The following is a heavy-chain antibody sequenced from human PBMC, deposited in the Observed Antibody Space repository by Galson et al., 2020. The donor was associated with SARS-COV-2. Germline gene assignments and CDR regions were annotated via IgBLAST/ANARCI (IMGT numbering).Heavy chain of an antibody. Sequence: GGSLRLSCAASGFTFDDYAMHWVRQAPGKGLEWVSGISWNSGSIGYADSVKGRFTISRDNAKNSLYLQMNSLRAEDTALYYCAKDDSSGSRAFDIWGQGTMVTVSS. CDR1: GFTFDDYA. D-gene: IGHD3-22*01. CDR3: AKDDSSGSRAFDI. V-gene: IGHV3-9*01. J-gene: IGHJ3*02. CDR2: ISWNSGSI.